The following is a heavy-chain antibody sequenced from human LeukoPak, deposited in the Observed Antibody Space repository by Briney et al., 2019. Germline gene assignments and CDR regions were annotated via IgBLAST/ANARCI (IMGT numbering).Heavy chain of an antibody. CDR3: ARGQARLD. Sequence: SETLSLTCAVYGGSLSGYFWSWIRQPPGKGLEWIGEINYSGSTNYNPSLKSRVTISIDTSKNQFSLAVTSVTAADTAVYYCARGQARLDWGQGTLVTVSS. V-gene: IGHV4-34*01. CDR2: INYSGST. J-gene: IGHJ4*02. CDR1: GGSLSGYF.